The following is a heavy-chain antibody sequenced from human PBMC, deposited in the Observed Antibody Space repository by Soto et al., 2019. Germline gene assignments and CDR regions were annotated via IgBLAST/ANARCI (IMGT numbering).Heavy chain of an antibody. V-gene: IGHV3-23*01. CDR2: ISGSGRTT. J-gene: IGHJ6*03. D-gene: IGHD3-16*01. CDR1: GFTFGTYA. CDR3: AKFRGPSYSYYYMDV. Sequence: GGSLRLSCAASGFTFGTYAMRWLRQAPGRGLECVSFISGSGRTTYYADSVKGRFTVSRDNSKNTMYLQMNSLRAEDTALYYCAKFRGPSYSYYYMDVWGKGTTVTVSS.